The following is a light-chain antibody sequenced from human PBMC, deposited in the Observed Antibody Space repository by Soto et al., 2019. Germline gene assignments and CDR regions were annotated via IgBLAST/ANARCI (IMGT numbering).Light chain of an antibody. CDR2: DVS. Sequence: QSALTQPASVSGSPGQSITISCSETSSDVGGYNYVSWYQQHPGKAPKLMIYDVSNRPSGVSNRFSGSKSGNTASLNISGLQAEDEADYYCSSYTSSSTVVFGGGTKLTVL. CDR1: SSDVGGYNY. V-gene: IGLV2-14*01. J-gene: IGLJ2*01. CDR3: SSYTSSSTVV.